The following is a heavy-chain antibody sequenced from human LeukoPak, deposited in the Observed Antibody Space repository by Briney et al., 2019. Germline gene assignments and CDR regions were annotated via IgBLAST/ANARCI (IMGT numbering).Heavy chain of an antibody. D-gene: IGHD3-3*01. CDR2: INPNSGGT. J-gene: IGHJ3*02. V-gene: IGHV1-2*02. CDR3: ARAFTIFGVVIKIRAFDI. CDR1: GYTFTGYY. Sequence: EASVKVSCKASGYTFTGYYMHWVRQAPGQGLEWMGWINPNSGGTNYAQKFQGRVTITRDTSISTAYMELSRLRSDDTAVYYCARAFTIFGVVIKIRAFDIWGQGTMVTVSS.